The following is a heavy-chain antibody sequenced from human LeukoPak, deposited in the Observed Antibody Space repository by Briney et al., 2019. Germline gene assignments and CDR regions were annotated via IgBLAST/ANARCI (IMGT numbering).Heavy chain of an antibody. CDR2: IYPRDSDT. J-gene: IGHJ4*02. CDR3: ARHSDVIGAI. D-gene: IGHD3-10*01. CDR1: GYTFAHQW. V-gene: IGHV5-51*01. Sequence: GESLKISCKASGYTFAHQWIGWVRQMSGSGLEWMGIIYPRDSDTIYSPSFQGHVTISADTSINTAYLEWSSLEASDTAIYYCARHSDVIGAIWGQGTLVTVSS.